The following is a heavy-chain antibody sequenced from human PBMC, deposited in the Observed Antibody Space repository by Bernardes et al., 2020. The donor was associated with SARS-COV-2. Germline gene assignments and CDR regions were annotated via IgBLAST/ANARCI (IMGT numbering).Heavy chain of an antibody. D-gene: IGHD2-15*01. CDR2: IKQDGSEK. J-gene: IGHJ6*02. V-gene: IGHV3-7*01. CDR1: GFTFSSYW. Sequence: GGSLRLSCAASGFTFSSYWMSWVRQAPGKGLEWVANIKQDGSEKYYVDSVKGRFTISRDNAKNSLYLQMNSLRAEDTAVYYCARDLNCSGGSCYYYGMDVWGQGTTVTVSS. CDR3: ARDLNCSGGSCYYYGMDV.